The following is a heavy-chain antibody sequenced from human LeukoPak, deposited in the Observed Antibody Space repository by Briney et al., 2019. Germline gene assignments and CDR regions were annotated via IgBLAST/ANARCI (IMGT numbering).Heavy chain of an antibody. CDR1: GYTFTSYY. CDR3: ARGDYCGGDCSYGMDV. CDR2: IIPILGIA. J-gene: IGHJ6*02. V-gene: IGHV1-69*04. Sequence: GASVKVSCKASGYTFTSYYMHWVRQAPGQGLEWMGRIIPILGIANYAQKFQGRVTITADKSTSTAYMELSSLRSEDTAVYYCARGDYCGGDCSYGMDVWGQGTLVTVSS. D-gene: IGHD2-21*02.